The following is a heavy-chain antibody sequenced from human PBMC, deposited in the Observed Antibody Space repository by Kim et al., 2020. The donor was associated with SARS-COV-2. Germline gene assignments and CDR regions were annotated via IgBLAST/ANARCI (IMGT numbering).Heavy chain of an antibody. CDR3: ARHRVVTAIPGYGMDV. Sequence: GESLKISCKGSGYSFTSYWIGWVRQMPGKGLEWMGIIYPGDSDTRYSPSFQGQVTISADKSISTAYLQWSSLKASDTAMYYCARHRVVTAIPGYGMDVWGQGTTVTVSS. D-gene: IGHD2-21*02. CDR2: IYPGDSDT. J-gene: IGHJ6*02. CDR1: GYSFTSYW. V-gene: IGHV5-51*01.